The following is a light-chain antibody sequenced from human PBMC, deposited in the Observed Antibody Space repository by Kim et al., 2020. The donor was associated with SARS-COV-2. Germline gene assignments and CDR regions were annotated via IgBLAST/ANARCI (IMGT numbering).Light chain of an antibody. V-gene: IGLV3-21*04. Sequence: VAPGKKGRITRGGNKNGRKSVHWYQHKAGHAPVVVIFYDSDRPSGIPERFSGSNSGGTATLTISRVEAGDEADYYCQVWDSISARVFGGGTRLPVL. J-gene: IGLJ2*01. CDR2: YDS. CDR3: QVWDSISARV. CDR1: KNGRKS.